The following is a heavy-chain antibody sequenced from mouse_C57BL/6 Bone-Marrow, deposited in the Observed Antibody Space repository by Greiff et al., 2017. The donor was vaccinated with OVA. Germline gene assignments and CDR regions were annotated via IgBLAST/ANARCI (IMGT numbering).Heavy chain of an antibody. J-gene: IGHJ4*01. D-gene: IGHD4-1*01. CDR3: LNWDPYYYAMDY. Sequence: QVQLQQPGAELVRPGTSVKLSCKASGYTFTSYWMNWVKQRPGQGLEWIGVIDPSDSYTNYNQKFKGKATLTVDTSSSTAYMQLSSLTSEDSEVYYCLNWDPYYYAMDYWGQGTSVTVSS. CDR1: GYTFTSYW. V-gene: IGHV1-59*01. CDR2: IDPSDSYT.